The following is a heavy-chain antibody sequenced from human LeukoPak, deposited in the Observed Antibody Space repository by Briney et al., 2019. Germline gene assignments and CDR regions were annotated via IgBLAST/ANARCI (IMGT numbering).Heavy chain of an antibody. Sequence: GGSLRLSCAASGFTFSSYSMNWVRQAPGKGLEWVSSISSSSSYIYYADSVKGRFTISRDNAKNSPYLQMNSLRAEDTAVYYCARDQAENGSSGCYYVNDYWGQGTLVTVSS. V-gene: IGHV3-21*01. J-gene: IGHJ4*02. CDR3: ARDQAENGSSGCYYVNDY. CDR1: GFTFSSYS. CDR2: ISSSSSYI. D-gene: IGHD3-22*01.